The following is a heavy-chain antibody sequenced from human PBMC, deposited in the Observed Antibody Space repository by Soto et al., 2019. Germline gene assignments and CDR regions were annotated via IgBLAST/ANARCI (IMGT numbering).Heavy chain of an antibody. J-gene: IGHJ3*01. CDR3: AAHLYCGNDCYQAALNT. V-gene: IGHV3-30-3*01. CDR2: ISYDGRNI. Sequence: QLVESGGGVVQPGRSLRLTCAGSGFTFSLFAMHWVRQAPGKGLEWVTVISYDGRNIYYADSVMGRFTISRDNSKNTVYLQMNNLRSEDTAVYYCAAHLYCGNDCYQAALNTWGHGTGVTVSS. CDR1: GFTFSLFA. D-gene: IGHD2-21*02.